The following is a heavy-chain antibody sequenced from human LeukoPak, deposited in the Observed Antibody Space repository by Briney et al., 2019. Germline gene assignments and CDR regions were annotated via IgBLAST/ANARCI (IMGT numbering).Heavy chain of an antibody. CDR3: ARGYYDSSGYHYYYYYGMDV. V-gene: IGHV3-7*03. Sequence: SGGSLRLSCAASGFTFSSYWMTWVRQAPGKGLEWVANIKEDGSEKYYVDSVKGRFTISRDNAKNSLYLQMNSLRAEDTAVYYCARGYYDSSGYHYYYYYGMDVWGQGTTVTVSS. CDR2: IKEDGSEK. CDR1: GFTFSSYW. J-gene: IGHJ6*02. D-gene: IGHD3-22*01.